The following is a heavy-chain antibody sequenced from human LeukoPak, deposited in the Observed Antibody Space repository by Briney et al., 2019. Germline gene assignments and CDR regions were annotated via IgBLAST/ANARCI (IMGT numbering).Heavy chain of an antibody. Sequence: GGSLRLSCAASGFTFSDYYMSWIRQAPGKGLEWVAFIRYDGSNKYYADSVKGRFTISRDNSKNTLYLQMNSLRAEDTAVYYCAKGHCSSTSCYGTGFDYWGQGTLVTVSS. CDR2: IRYDGSNK. CDR3: AKGHCSSTSCYGTGFDY. J-gene: IGHJ4*02. V-gene: IGHV3-30*02. D-gene: IGHD2-2*01. CDR1: GFTFSDYY.